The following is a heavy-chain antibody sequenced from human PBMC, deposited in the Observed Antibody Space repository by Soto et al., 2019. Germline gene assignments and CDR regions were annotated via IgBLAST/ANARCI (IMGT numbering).Heavy chain of an antibody. CDR2: IKQDGSEK. CDR1: GFTFSSYW. Sequence: EVQLVESGGGLVQPGGSLRLSCAASGFTFSSYWMSWVRQAPGKGLEWVANIKQDGSEKYYVDSVKGRFTNSRDNAKNSLYLQMNSLRAEDTAVYYYARVDITMVRGVTFDYWGQGTLVTVSS. J-gene: IGHJ4*02. D-gene: IGHD3-10*01. CDR3: ARVDITMVRGVTFDY. V-gene: IGHV3-7*01.